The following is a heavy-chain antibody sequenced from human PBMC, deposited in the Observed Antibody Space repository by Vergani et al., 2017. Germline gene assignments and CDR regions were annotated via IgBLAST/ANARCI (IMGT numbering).Heavy chain of an antibody. V-gene: IGHV3-74*01. J-gene: IGHJ5*02. CDR1: GFTFSSYW. CDR3: ARGVDLGYCSSNSCLGGWFDP. D-gene: IGHD2-2*01. Sequence: VQLVQSGGGLVQPGGSLRLSCAASGFTFSSYWMHWVRQAPGKGLVWVSRIDSDGSSTNYADSVKGRFTISRDNAKNTLLPQMNSLRAEDTAVYYCARGVDLGYCSSNSCLGGWFDPWGQGTLVTVSS. CDR2: IDSDGSST.